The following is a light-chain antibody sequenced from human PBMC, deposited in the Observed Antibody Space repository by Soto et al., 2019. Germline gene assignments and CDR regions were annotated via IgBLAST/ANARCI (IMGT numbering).Light chain of an antibody. Sequence: QSVLTQPPSVSGAPGQRVTISCTGSSSNIGAGYDVHWYQQLPGTAPKLLIYGNSNRPSGVPDRFSGSKSSTSASLAINGLQAEDEADYYCQSYDSSLSGVVFGGGTKLTV. CDR1: SSNIGAGYD. J-gene: IGLJ2*01. CDR3: QSYDSSLSGVV. V-gene: IGLV1-40*01. CDR2: GNS.